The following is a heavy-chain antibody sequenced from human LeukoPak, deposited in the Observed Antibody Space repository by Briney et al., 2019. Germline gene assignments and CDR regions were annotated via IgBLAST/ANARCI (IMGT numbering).Heavy chain of an antibody. CDR3: ANPPTVTCFDH. CDR1: GFTFSSYA. Sequence: PGGSLRLSCAASGFTFSSYAMNWARQAPGKGLEWVSSISGSGGRTYYADSVKGRFTISRDNSTNTLYLQMNSLRAEDTAVYYCANPPTVTCFDHWGQGTLVTVSS. V-gene: IGHV3-23*01. D-gene: IGHD4-11*01. J-gene: IGHJ4*02. CDR2: ISGSGGRT.